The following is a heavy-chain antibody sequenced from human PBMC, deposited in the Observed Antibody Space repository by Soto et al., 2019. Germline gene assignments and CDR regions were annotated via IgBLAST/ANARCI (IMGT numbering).Heavy chain of an antibody. D-gene: IGHD2-21*01. CDR3: AREHT. V-gene: IGHV3-7*01. Sequence: GGSLRLSCAASGFTCISYWMSWVRQAPGKGLEWVANINQDGSEKYYVDSVKGRFTISRDNAKNSLYLQMNSLRAEDTAVYYCAREHTLGQGTLVTVSS. J-gene: IGHJ5*02. CDR2: INQDGSEK. CDR1: GFTCISYW.